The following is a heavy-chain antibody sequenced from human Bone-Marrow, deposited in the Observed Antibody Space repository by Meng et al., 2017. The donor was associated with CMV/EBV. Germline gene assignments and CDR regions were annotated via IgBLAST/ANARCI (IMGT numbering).Heavy chain of an antibody. CDR1: AYTSNRHA. D-gene: IGHD6-19*01. CDR3: AIGTSGWYDGDWFDP. J-gene: IGHJ5*02. Sequence: SAYTSNRHAMSWVRQTPGKGLEWVSSISASGDSTHYADSVKGRFTVSRDDPKNTVFLQMDSLRGEDTAIYYCAIGTSGWYDGDWFDPWGQGTLVTVSS. V-gene: IGHV3-23*01. CDR2: ISASGDST.